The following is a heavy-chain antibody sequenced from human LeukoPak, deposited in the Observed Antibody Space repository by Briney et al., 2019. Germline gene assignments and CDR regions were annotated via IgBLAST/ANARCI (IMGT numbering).Heavy chain of an antibody. CDR1: GFTFSSYS. CDR2: ISRSSSTI. V-gene: IGHV3-48*01. CDR3: ARDPRSGSYPDWFDP. J-gene: IGHJ5*02. D-gene: IGHD1-26*01. Sequence: GGSLRLSCAVSGFTFSSYSMNWVRQAPGKGLEWVSYISRSSSTIHYADSVKGRFTISRDNAKNSLYLQMNSLRAEDTAVYYCARDPRSGSYPDWFDPWGQGTLVTVSS.